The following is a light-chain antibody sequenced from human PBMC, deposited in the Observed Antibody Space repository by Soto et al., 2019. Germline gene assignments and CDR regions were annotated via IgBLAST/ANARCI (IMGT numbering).Light chain of an antibody. V-gene: IGKV3-15*01. J-gene: IGKJ1*01. CDR3: QQYNNWPRT. Sequence: EIVMTQSPGTLSVSPGERATLSCRASQGVSILLAWYQQKPGQAPRLLIHGATTRATGIPARFSGSGSGTEFTLTISSLQSEDFAVYYCQQYNNWPRTFGQGTKVDIK. CDR2: GAT. CDR1: QGVSIL.